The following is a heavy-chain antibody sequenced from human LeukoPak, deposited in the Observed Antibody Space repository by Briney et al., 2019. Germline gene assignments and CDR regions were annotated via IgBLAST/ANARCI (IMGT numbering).Heavy chain of an antibody. CDR3: AKPLNYYYYYMDV. J-gene: IGHJ6*03. CDR1: GFTFGDYA. CDR2: IRSKAYGGTT. V-gene: IGHV3-49*03. Sequence: GGSLRLSCTASGFTFGDYAMSWFRQAPGKGLEWVGFIRSKAYGGTTEYAASVKGRFTISRDDSKSIAYLQMNSLRAEDTAVYYCAKPLNYYYYYMDVWGKGTTVTVSS.